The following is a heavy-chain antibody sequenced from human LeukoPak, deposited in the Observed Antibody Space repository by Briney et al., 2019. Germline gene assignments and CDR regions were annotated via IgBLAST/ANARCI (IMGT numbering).Heavy chain of an antibody. Sequence: GGSLRLSCAASGFTFSSYAMSWVRQAPGKGLEWVSAISGSGGSTYYADSVKGRFTISRDNSKNTLYLQMNSLRAEDTAVYYCAKSLQYQPLVASPFDYWGQGTLVTVSS. V-gene: IGHV3-23*01. D-gene: IGHD2-2*01. CDR2: ISGSGGST. CDR1: GFTFSSYA. CDR3: AKSLQYQPLVASPFDY. J-gene: IGHJ4*02.